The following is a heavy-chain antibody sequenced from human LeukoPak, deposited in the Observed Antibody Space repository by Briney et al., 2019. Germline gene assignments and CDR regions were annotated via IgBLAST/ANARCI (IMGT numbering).Heavy chain of an antibody. D-gene: IGHD3-22*01. CDR1: GGTFSSYA. J-gene: IGHJ4*02. CDR2: IIPILGTA. CDR3: ARLFYDSSGYNLKGEDY. Sequence: GASVKVSCKASGGTFSSYAISWVRQAPGQGLEWMGGIIPILGTANYAQKFQGRVTITADESTSTAYMELSSLRSEDTAVYYCARLFYDSSGYNLKGEDYWGQGTLVTVSS. V-gene: IGHV1-69*13.